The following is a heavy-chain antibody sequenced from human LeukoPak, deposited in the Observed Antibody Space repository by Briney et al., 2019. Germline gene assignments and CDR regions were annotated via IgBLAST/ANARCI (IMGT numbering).Heavy chain of an antibody. CDR2: IYYSGST. Sequence: PSQTLSLTCTVSGASISTYYWSWIRQPPGEGLEWIGHIYYSGSTTTHPSLKSRVTISVHTSKNQFSRKLSSVTAADTAVYYCARQSGYFDYWGQGALVTVSS. J-gene: IGHJ4*02. CDR3: ARQSGYFDY. D-gene: IGHD1-26*01. CDR1: GASISTYY. V-gene: IGHV4-59*08.